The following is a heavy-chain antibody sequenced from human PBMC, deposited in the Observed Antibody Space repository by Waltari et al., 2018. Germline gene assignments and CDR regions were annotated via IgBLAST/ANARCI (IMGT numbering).Heavy chain of an antibody. CDR2: IYHSGST. Sequence: QVQLQESGPGLVKPSDTLSLTCAVSGYSISSGYYWCWIRQPPGKGLEGIGSIYHSGSTYYNPSLKSRVTISVDTSKNQFSLKLSSVTAADTAVYYCARHRPPMDWFDPWGQGTLVTVSS. D-gene: IGHD3-10*01. CDR1: GYSISSGYY. V-gene: IGHV4-38-2*01. CDR3: ARHRPPMDWFDP. J-gene: IGHJ5*02.